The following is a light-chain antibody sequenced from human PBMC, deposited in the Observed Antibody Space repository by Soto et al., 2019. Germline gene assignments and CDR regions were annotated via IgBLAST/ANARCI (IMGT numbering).Light chain of an antibody. CDR3: QQYNNWPYT. CDR1: QSVSSN. Sequence: EIVMTQSPATLSVSPGERATLSCRASQSVSSNLAWYQQKPGQAPRLLIYGASTRATGIPARFSGRGSGTECTLTISSLQSEEFAVYYCQQYNNWPYTFGQGTKLEIK. J-gene: IGKJ2*01. V-gene: IGKV3-15*01. CDR2: GAS.